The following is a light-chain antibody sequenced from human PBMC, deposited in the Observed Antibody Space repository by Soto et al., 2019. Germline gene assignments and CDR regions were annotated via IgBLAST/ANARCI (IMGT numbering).Light chain of an antibody. V-gene: IGLV2-11*01. CDR3: CSYAGSYTFV. J-gene: IGLJ1*01. Sequence: QSALTQPRSVSGSPGQSVTISCTGTSRDVGGYNYVSWFQQHPGKAPKLIIYDVSQRPSGVPDRFSGSKSGNTASLTISGLQAEDEADYYCCSYAGSYTFVFGTGTKVTVL. CDR2: DVS. CDR1: SRDVGGYNY.